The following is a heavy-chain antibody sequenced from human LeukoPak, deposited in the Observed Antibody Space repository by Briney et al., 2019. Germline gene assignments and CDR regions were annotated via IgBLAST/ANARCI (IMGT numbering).Heavy chain of an antibody. CDR1: GLTLSSYG. V-gene: IGHV3-30*18. Sequence: GRSLRLSCAASGLTLSSYGMHWVRQAPGKGLEWVAVISHDGSNKYYADSVKGRSTISRDNAKNTLYLQMDSLSVEDTAVYYCAKLRGYYGSGQQITLDYWGQGTLVTVSS. CDR2: ISHDGSNK. CDR3: AKLRGYYGSGQQITLDY. D-gene: IGHD3-10*01. J-gene: IGHJ4*02.